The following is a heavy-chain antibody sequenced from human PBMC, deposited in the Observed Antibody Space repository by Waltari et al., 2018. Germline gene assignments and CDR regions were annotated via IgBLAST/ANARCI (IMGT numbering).Heavy chain of an antibody. CDR2: INPNGGAT. J-gene: IGHJ5*02. V-gene: IGHV1-2*02. D-gene: IGHD2-15*01. CDR1: GYTFTGYY. CDR3: ARGVVATRGNWFDP. Sequence: QVQLVQSGAEVKKPGASVKVSCKASGYTFTGYYMHWVRQAPGQGLEGMGWINPNGGATNQAQKFQGRVTMTRDTSISTAYMELSRLRSDDTAVYYCARGVVATRGNWFDPWGQGTLVTVFS.